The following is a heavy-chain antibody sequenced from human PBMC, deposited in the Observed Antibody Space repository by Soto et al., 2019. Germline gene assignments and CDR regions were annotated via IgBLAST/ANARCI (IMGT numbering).Heavy chain of an antibody. CDR2: IYWDDDK. D-gene: IGHD3-16*01. J-gene: IGHJ4*02. V-gene: IGHV2-5*02. Sequence: QITLKESGPPLGKPTQPLTLTCTVPGFSLNTYGVGVGWIRQPPGKALEWLALIYWDDDKRYSPSLKSRLTITKDTSKNQVVLTMTNMDPVDTVTYYCARALGSWGAYYFDYWGQGTLVTVSS. CDR1: GFSLNTYGVG. CDR3: ARALGSWGAYYFDY.